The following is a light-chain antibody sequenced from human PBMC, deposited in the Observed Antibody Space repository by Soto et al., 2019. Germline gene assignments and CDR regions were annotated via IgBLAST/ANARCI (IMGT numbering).Light chain of an antibody. CDR3: QQFSSYPLT. V-gene: IGKV3-20*01. Sequence: VLTGCRGTMSMTQGERASLSCMASQPVNHNLAWYQQQPGQPPRLLIYDASSRATGIPDMFSGGGSGTYFTLTISILEPEDFAVYYCQQFSSYPLTFGGGTKVDI. CDR1: QPVNHN. CDR2: DAS. J-gene: IGKJ4*01.